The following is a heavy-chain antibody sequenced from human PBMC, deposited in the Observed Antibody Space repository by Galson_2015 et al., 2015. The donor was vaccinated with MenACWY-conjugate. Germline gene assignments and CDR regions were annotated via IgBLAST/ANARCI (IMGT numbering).Heavy chain of an antibody. CDR1: GYRFTTYW. Sequence: QSGAEVKKPGESLKISCQASGYRFTTYWIARVRQMPGRGLEWMGIIYPDDSDTRYNPSFQGQVTISADKSTNTAYLQWSSLKTSDRGIYYCARPESDSWSCRSYHYKCVWGKGTTVTVSS. D-gene: IGHD3-3*01. J-gene: IGHJ6*03. CDR2: IYPDDSDT. CDR3: ARPESDSWSCRSYHYKCV. V-gene: IGHV5-51*03.